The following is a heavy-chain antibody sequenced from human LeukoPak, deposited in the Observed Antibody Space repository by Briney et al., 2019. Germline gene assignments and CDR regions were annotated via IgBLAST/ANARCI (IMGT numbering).Heavy chain of an antibody. J-gene: IGHJ4*02. Sequence: PSETLSRTCTVSGGSISSGGYYWSSIRQHTGKGLEWIGYIYYSGSTYYNPSLKSRVTISVDTSKNQFSLKLSSVTAADTAVYYCARQEMATIMFDYRGQGTLVTVSS. CDR3: ARQEMATIMFDY. V-gene: IGHV4-31*03. CDR2: IYYSGST. D-gene: IGHD5-24*01. CDR1: GGSISSGGYY.